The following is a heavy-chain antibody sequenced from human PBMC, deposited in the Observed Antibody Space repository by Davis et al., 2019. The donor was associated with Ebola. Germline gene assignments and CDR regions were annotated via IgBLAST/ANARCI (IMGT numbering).Heavy chain of an antibody. J-gene: IGHJ4*02. CDR1: GFTFSNYD. CDR2: ISASEGHT. D-gene: IGHD3-3*01. V-gene: IGHV3-23*01. Sequence: PGGSLRLSCAASGFTFSNYDMSWVRQVPGKGLEWVSTISASEGHTYYSDSVKGRFTISRDNSKDTLYLQMNSLRAEDTATFYCARFCHYPDCSYFDCWGQGTLVAVSS. CDR3: ARFCHYPDCSYFDC.